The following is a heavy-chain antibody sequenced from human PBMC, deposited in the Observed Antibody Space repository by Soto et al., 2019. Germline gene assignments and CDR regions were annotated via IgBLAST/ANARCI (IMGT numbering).Heavy chain of an antibody. CDR3: ARGNNSYFDY. CDR2: ISYDGSNK. Sequence: QVQLVESGGGVVQPGRSLRLSCAASGFTFSSYAMHWVRHAPGKGLEWVAVISYDGSNKYYADSVKGRFTISRDNSKNTLYLQMNSLRAEDTAVYYCARGNNSYFDYWGQGTLVTVSS. V-gene: IGHV3-30-3*01. J-gene: IGHJ4*02. CDR1: GFTFSSYA.